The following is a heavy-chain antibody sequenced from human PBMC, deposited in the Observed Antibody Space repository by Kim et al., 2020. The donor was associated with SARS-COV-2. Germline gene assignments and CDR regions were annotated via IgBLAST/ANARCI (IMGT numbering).Heavy chain of an antibody. CDR1: GGTFSSYA. J-gene: IGHJ6*02. D-gene: IGHD3-22*01. Sequence: SVKVSCKASGGTFSSYAISWVRQAPGQGLEWMGGIIPIFGTANYAQKFQGRVTITADESTSTAYMELSSLRSEDTAVYYCAREFMYYDSNYYYYGMDVWGQGTTVTISS. V-gene: IGHV1-69*13. CDR3: AREFMYYDSNYYYYGMDV. CDR2: IIPIFGTA.